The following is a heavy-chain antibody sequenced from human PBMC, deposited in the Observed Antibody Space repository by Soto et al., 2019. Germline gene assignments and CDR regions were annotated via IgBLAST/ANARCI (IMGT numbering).Heavy chain of an antibody. D-gene: IGHD6-13*01. V-gene: IGHV5-51*01. Sequence: GESLKISCKGSGYSFTSYWIGWVRQMPGKGLEWVGIIYPVDSDTRYSPSFQGQATLSAHTSISTAYLHWRSLKPSDTAMHYCARPRSPGIAAAQYFQQWGQGTLVNASS. CDR3: ARPRSPGIAAAQYFQQ. CDR2: IYPVDSDT. CDR1: GYSFTSYW. J-gene: IGHJ1*01.